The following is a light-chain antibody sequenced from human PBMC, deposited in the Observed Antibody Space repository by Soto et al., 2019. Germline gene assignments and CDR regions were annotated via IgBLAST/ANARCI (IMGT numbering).Light chain of an antibody. CDR2: DAS. CDR1: QSVRSNY. V-gene: IGKV3-20*01. Sequence: EIVLTQSPDTLSLSPGERATLSCRASQSVRSNYLAWYQQKPGQAPRFLIYDASSRATGIPDRFSGSGSGTDFTRTISRLEPEDVAVYYCQQYGSSPLTFGGGTKVDIK. CDR3: QQYGSSPLT. J-gene: IGKJ4*01.